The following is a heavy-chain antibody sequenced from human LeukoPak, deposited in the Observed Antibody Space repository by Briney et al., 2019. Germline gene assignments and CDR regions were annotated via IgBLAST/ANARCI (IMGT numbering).Heavy chain of an antibody. CDR2: INPNSGGT. Sequence: ASVKVSCKASGYTFTGYYMHWVRQAPGQGLEWMGWINPNSGGTNYAQKFQGRVTMTRDTSISTAYMELSRLRSDDTAVCYCARDDIVVVPAANVGDYWGQGTLVTVSS. CDR1: GYTFTGYY. J-gene: IGHJ4*02. D-gene: IGHD2-2*01. V-gene: IGHV1-2*02. CDR3: ARDDIVVVPAANVGDY.